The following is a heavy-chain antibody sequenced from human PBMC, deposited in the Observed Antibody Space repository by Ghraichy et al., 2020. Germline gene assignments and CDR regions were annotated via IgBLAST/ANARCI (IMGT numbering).Heavy chain of an antibody. Sequence: GGSLRLSCAASGFTVSSNYMSWVRQAPGKGLEWVSVIYSGGSTYYADSVKGRFTISRDNSKNTLYLQMNSLRAEDTAVYYCARSPTYYYGSGSYYQPFRYWGQGTLVTVSS. V-gene: IGHV3-66*02. J-gene: IGHJ4*02. CDR1: GFTVSSNY. D-gene: IGHD3-10*01. CDR3: ARSPTYYYGSGSYYQPFRY. CDR2: IYSGGST.